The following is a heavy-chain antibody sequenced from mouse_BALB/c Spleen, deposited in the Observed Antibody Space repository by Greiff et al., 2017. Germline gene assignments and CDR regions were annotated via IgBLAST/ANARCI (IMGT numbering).Heavy chain of an antibody. CDR1: GYTFTTYP. CDR2: IHPYNDDT. CDR3: ARGYLVSSYYFDY. J-gene: IGHJ2*01. Sequence: VQLLQSGAELVQPGASVKLSCTAFGYTFTTYPISWIRQNPGKSLEWIANIHPYNDDTKYNEKFKGKAKLTIDKSSSTVYLELSRVTSEDHAVYYCARGYLVSSYYFDYWGKGTTLTVSS. V-gene: IGHV1-47*01. D-gene: IGHD1-1*01.